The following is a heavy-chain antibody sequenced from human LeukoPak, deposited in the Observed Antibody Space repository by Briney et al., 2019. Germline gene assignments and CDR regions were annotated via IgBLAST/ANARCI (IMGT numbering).Heavy chain of an antibody. CDR3: ARVPGVTRYFDS. V-gene: IGHV3-33*01. J-gene: IGHJ4*02. CDR2: IWPDRSNK. CDR1: GFSFSSYG. D-gene: IGHD4-23*01. Sequence: GGSLRLSCAASGFSFSSYGMHWVRQAPGKGLEWVAVIWPDRSNKFHLESVQGRFTISRDNSRNTLYLQMNSLRAEDTAVYFCARVPGVTRYFDSWGQGVLVTVSS.